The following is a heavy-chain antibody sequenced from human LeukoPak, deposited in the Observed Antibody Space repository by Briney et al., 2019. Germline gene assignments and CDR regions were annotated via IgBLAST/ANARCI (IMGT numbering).Heavy chain of an antibody. Sequence: GGSLRLSCAASGFTVSSNYMSWVRQAPGKGLEWVSVIYSGGSTYYADSVKGRFTISRDNSKNTLYLQMNSLRAEDTAVYYCAITYYRHIRAFDIWGQGTMVTVSS. CDR2: IYSGGST. CDR1: GFTVSSNY. J-gene: IGHJ3*02. CDR3: AITYYRHIRAFDI. V-gene: IGHV3-66*01. D-gene: IGHD1-14*01.